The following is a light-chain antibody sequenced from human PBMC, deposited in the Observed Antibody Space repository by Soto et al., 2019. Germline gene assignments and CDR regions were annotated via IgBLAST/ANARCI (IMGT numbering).Light chain of an antibody. Sequence: DIVMTQSPDSVAVSLGERATINCKSSQSLLHLAWYQQKPRQPPKLLIYWASTRESGVPDRFSGSGSGTDFSHTFSTLQAEDVAVYYCQQYYTTPVTFGQGTAVELK. J-gene: IGKJ1*01. CDR3: QQYYTTPVT. CDR2: WAS. V-gene: IGKV4-1*01. CDR1: QSLLH.